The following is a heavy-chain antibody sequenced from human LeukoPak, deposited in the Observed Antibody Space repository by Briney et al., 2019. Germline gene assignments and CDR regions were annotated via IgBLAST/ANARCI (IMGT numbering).Heavy chain of an antibody. J-gene: IGHJ4*02. Sequence: GGSLRLSCAASGFTFRSYAMNWVRQAPGKGLEWVSAISGRTGATYYADSEKGRFTISRDNSKSTLYLQMDGLRAEDTAVYYCAKCGNSGCHLIDYWGQGTLVTVSS. CDR1: GFTFRSYA. V-gene: IGHV3-23*01. D-gene: IGHD5-12*01. CDR3: AKCGNSGCHLIDY. CDR2: ISGRTGAT.